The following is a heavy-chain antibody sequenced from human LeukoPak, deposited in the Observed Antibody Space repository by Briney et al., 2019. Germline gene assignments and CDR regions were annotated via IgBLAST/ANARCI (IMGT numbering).Heavy chain of an antibody. J-gene: IGHJ4*02. CDR1: GFTFSSYW. CDR3: ARDVPGRLGGFGY. CDR2: VNSDGSIT. Sequence: GGSRRLSCAASGFTFSSYWMHWVRQGPGKGLVWVSRVNSDGSITTYADSVKGRFTISRDNAKNTVYLQMNSLRAEDTAMYYCARDVPGRLGGFGYWGQGTQVTVSS. D-gene: IGHD3-10*02. V-gene: IGHV3-74*03.